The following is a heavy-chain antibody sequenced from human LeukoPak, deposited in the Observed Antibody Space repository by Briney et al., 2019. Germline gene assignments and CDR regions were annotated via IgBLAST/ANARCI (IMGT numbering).Heavy chain of an antibody. CDR3: AKDLDRGDVYYYYYGMDV. Sequence: PGGSLRLSCAASGFTFSSYSMNWVRQAPGKGLEWVATISSDGLSENSADPVKGRFTISRDNSKNTLYLQMNSLRAEDTAVYYCAKDLDRGDVYYYYYGMDVWGQGTTVTVSS. D-gene: IGHD2-21*01. CDR1: GFTFSSYS. J-gene: IGHJ6*02. V-gene: IGHV3-30*18. CDR2: ISSDGLSE.